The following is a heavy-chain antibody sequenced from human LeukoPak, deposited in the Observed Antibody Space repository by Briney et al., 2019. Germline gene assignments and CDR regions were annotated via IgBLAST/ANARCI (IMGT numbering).Heavy chain of an antibody. J-gene: IGHJ6*03. V-gene: IGHV1-2*02. D-gene: IGHD6-19*01. CDR3: ARAEGSSGGYYYYYMDV. CDR2: INPNSGGT. CDR1: GYTFTGYY. Sequence: ASVKVSCKASGYTFTGYYMHWVRQAPGQGLEWMGWINPNSGGTNYAQKFQGRVTMTRDTSTSTAYMELRSLRSDDTAVYYCARAEGSSGGYYYYYMDVWGKGTTVTISS.